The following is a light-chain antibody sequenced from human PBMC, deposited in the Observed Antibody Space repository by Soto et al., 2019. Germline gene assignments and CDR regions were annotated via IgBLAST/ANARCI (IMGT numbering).Light chain of an antibody. CDR2: DTS. J-gene: IGKJ5*01. Sequence: IVLTQSPGTLSVSPGERVTLSYRASQGIGDTLAWYQHKPGQTPRLLIYDTSARATGIPDRFSGSGSGTDFTLTISRLEPEDFAVYYCQQYGSSPITFGQGTRLEIK. V-gene: IGKV3-20*01. CDR3: QQYGSSPIT. CDR1: QGIGDT.